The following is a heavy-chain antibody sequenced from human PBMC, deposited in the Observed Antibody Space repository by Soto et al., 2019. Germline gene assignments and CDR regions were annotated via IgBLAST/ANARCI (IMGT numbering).Heavy chain of an antibody. CDR3: ARDWSAPFEY. D-gene: IGHD3-3*01. CDR1: GFIFSNYE. V-gene: IGHV3-48*03. CDR2: ISSNGGSSI. J-gene: IGHJ4*02. Sequence: EVQLVESGGGLVQPGGSLRLSCAGSGFIFSNYEMNWVRQAPGKGLEWISYISSNGGSSIHYADSVKGRFSISRDNAKNSLYLQMNSLRAEDTAVYYCARDWSAPFEYWGQGTLVTVSP.